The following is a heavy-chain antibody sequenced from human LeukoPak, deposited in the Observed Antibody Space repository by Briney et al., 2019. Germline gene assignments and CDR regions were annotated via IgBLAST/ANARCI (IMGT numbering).Heavy chain of an antibody. CDR2: ISGSGGST. CDR3: AKVYYDSSGNEGFDY. Sequence: PGGSLRLSCAASGFSFISYGMHWVRQAPGKGLEWVSAISGSGGSTYYADSVKGRFTISRDNSKNTLYLQMNSLRAEDTAVYYCAKVYYDSSGNEGFDYWGQGTLVTVSS. D-gene: IGHD3-22*01. CDR1: GFSFISYG. V-gene: IGHV3-23*01. J-gene: IGHJ4*02.